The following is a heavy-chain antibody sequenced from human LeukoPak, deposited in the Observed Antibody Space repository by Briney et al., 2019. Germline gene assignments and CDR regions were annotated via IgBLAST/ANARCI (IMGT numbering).Heavy chain of an antibody. Sequence: SETLSLTCDVYGGSFSGYYWSWIRQPPGKGLEWIGEINHSGSTNYNPSLKSRVTISVDTSKNQFSLKLSSVTAADTAVYYCARGQGSIAAAGTGDFDYWGQGTLVTVSS. J-gene: IGHJ4*02. CDR3: ARGQGSIAAAGTGDFDY. CDR1: GGSFSGYY. CDR2: INHSGST. V-gene: IGHV4-34*01. D-gene: IGHD6-13*01.